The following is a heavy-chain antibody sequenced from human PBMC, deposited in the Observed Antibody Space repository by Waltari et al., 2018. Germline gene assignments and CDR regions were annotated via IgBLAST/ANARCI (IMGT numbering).Heavy chain of an antibody. CDR3: AQDSSGWYPHNWFDP. V-gene: IGHV1-69*01. Sequence: QVQLVQSGAEVKKPGSSVKVSCKASGGTFSSYAIRWVRTAPGQGLEWMGGIIPIFGTANYAQKFKGRVTITADESTSTAYMELSSLRSEDTAVYYCAQDSSGWYPHNWFDPWGQGTLVTVSS. D-gene: IGHD6-19*01. CDR1: GGTFSSYA. CDR2: IIPIFGTA. J-gene: IGHJ5*02.